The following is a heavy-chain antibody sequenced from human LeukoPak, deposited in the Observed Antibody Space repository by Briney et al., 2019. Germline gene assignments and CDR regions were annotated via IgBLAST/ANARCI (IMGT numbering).Heavy chain of an antibody. V-gene: IGHV1-2*02. CDR2: INPNSGGT. CDR3: ARDGDYGSGSYYNKVDY. D-gene: IGHD3-10*01. J-gene: IGHJ4*02. CDR1: GYTFTGYY. Sequence: GASVKVSCKASGYTFTGYYMHWVRQAPGQGLAWMGWINPNSGGTNYAQKFQGRVTMTRDTSISTAYMELSRLRSDDTAVYYCARDGDYGSGSYYNKVDYWGQGTLVTVSS.